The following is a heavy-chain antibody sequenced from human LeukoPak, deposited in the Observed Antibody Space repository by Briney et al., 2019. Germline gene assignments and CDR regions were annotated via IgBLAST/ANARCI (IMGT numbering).Heavy chain of an antibody. Sequence: GASVKVSCKASGYTFTSYDINWVRQATGQGLEWMGGFDPEDGETIYAQKFQGRVTMTEGTSTDTAYMELSSLRSEDTAVYYCATVSNYYDSSGYYFFDYWGQGTLVTVSS. D-gene: IGHD3-22*01. J-gene: IGHJ4*02. CDR3: ATVSNYYDSSGYYFFDY. CDR1: GYTFTSYD. CDR2: FDPEDGET. V-gene: IGHV1-24*01.